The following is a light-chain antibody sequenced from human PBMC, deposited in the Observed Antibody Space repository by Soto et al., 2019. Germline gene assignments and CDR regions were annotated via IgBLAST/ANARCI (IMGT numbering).Light chain of an antibody. CDR3: QQSYSTLLS. CDR2: GAS. Sequence: DIELTQSTSSLSASVGDGVTITCRASQSISTYLNWYQQKGGKAPKLLIHGASSLQSGVPLRFSATGSGTDFSLTIMSLQPEHFATYYCQQSYSTLLSFGGGTKVDIK. J-gene: IGKJ4*01. V-gene: IGKV1-39*01. CDR1: QSISTY.